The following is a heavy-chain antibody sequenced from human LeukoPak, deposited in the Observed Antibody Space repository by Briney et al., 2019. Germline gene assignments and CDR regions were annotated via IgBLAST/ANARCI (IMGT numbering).Heavy chain of an antibody. D-gene: IGHD1-26*01. J-gene: IGHJ4*02. CDR3: ARDKIVGATHFDY. CDR2: ISWNSGSI. Sequence: GGSLRLSCAASGFTFDDYAMHWVRQAPGKGLEWVSGISWNSGSIGYADSVKGRFTISRDNAKNSLYLQMNSLRAEDTAVYYCARDKIVGATHFDYWGQGTLVTVPS. V-gene: IGHV3-9*01. CDR1: GFTFDDYA.